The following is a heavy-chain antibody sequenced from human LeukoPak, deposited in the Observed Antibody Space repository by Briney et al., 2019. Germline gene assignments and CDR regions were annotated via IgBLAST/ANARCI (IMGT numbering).Heavy chain of an antibody. CDR3: ARLRSVPAAGGWWFDP. CDR2: LYYSGST. V-gene: IGHV4-39*01. Sequence: SETLSLTCTVSGGSISGSTYYWGWIRQPPGKGLEWIGSLYYSGSTYNNPSLKSRVTISVDTSKNQFSLKLSSVTAADTAVYYCARLRSVPAAGGWWFDPWGQGTLVTVSS. D-gene: IGHD2-2*01. CDR1: GGSISGSTYY. J-gene: IGHJ5*02.